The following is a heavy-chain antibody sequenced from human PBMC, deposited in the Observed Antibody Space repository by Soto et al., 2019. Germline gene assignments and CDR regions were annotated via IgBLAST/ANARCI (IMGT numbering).Heavy chain of an antibody. CDR3: ARTRRVPAAKSLYVDAFDI. D-gene: IGHD2-2*01. CDR2: IYYSGST. J-gene: IGHJ3*02. CDR1: GGSISSGGYY. Sequence: SETLSLTCTVSGGSISSGGYYWSWIRQHPGKGLEWIGYIYYSGSTYYNPSLKSRVTISVDTSKNQFSLKLSSVTAADTAVYYCARTRRVPAAKSLYVDAFDIWGQGTMVTVSS. V-gene: IGHV4-31*03.